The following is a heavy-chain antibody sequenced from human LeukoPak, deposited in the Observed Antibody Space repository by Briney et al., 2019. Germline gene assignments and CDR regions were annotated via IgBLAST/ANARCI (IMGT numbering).Heavy chain of an antibody. V-gene: IGHV3-11*04. CDR3: ARGGAGRGYSGYGQLDY. CDR1: KFNFNNYG. Sequence: PGGSLRLSCTTSKFNFNNYGMTWIRQAPGKGLEWVSYISSSGRTIYYADSVKGRFTISRDNAKNSLYLQMNSLRVEDTAVYYCARGGAGRGYSGYGQLDYWGQGTLVTVSS. D-gene: IGHD5-12*01. J-gene: IGHJ4*02. CDR2: ISSSGRTI.